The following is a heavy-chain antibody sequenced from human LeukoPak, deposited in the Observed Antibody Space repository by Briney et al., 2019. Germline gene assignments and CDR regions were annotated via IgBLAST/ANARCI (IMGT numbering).Heavy chain of an antibody. D-gene: IGHD2-2*01. CDR3: ATVVVGGRMGYA. CDR1: GGTFSSSA. V-gene: IGHV1-69*13. J-gene: IGHJ5*02. CDR2: IIPIFGTA. Sequence: SVKVSCKASGGTFSSSAISWVRQAPGQGLEWMGGIIPIFGTANYAQKLQGRVTITADESTSTAYMELSSLRSEDTAVYYCATVVVGGRMGYAWGQGTLVTVSS.